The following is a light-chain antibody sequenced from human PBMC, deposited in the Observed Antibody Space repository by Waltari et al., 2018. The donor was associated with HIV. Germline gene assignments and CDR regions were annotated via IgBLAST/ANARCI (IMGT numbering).Light chain of an antibody. J-gene: IGLJ2*01. CDR2: EGS. Sequence: QSALTQPASVSGSPGQSITISCTGTSSDVGSYNIFPWYQQHPGKAPKLMIYEGSKRPSGVSNRFSGSKSGNTASLTISGLQAEDEADYYCCSYAGSSTLEVFGGGTKLTVL. V-gene: IGLV2-23*01. CDR1: SSDVGSYNI. CDR3: CSYAGSSTLEV.